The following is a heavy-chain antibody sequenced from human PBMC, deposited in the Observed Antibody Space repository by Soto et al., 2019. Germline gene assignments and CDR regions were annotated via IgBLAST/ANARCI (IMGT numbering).Heavy chain of an antibody. Sequence: PGESLQISCKGSGYSFASYWIGWVRQMPGKCLEWMGIIYPGDSDTRYSPSFQGQDTISADKSISTAYLQWSSLKASDTAMYYCARLYVGATEFSAFDIWGQGTMVTVSS. CDR1: GYSFASYW. CDR2: IYPGDSDT. J-gene: IGHJ3*02. CDR3: ARLYVGATEFSAFDI. V-gene: IGHV5-51*01. D-gene: IGHD1-26*01.